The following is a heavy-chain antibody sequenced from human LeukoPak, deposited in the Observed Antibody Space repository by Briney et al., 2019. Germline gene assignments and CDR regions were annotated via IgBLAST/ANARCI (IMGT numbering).Heavy chain of an antibody. V-gene: IGHV1-2*02. CDR3: ARDNWNDLSFDY. D-gene: IGHD1-20*01. CDR1: GYTFTGYY. Sequence: ASVKVSCKASGYTFTGYYMHWVRQAPGQGLEWMGWINPNSGGTNYAQKFQGRATMTRDTSISTAYMELSNLRSDDTAIYYCARDNWNDLSFDYWGQGTLVTVSS. CDR2: INPNSGGT. J-gene: IGHJ4*02.